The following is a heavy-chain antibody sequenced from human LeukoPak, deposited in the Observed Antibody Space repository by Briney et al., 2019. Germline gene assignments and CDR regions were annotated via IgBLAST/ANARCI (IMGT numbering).Heavy chain of an antibody. D-gene: IGHD3-10*01. V-gene: IGHV3-21*01. J-gene: IGHJ4*02. CDR2: ISSSSSYI. Sequence: GGSLRLSCATSGFTFSDYTMNWVRQAPGEGLEWVSSISSSSSYIYYADSVRGRFTISRDNAKNSLYLQMNSLRAEDTTVYYCARDHLTQFGSGILSWGQGTLVTVSS. CDR1: GFTFSDYT. CDR3: ARDHLTQFGSGILS.